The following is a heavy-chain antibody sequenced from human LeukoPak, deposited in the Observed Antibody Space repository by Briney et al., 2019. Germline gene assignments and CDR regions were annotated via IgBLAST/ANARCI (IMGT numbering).Heavy chain of an antibody. J-gene: IGHJ6*02. CDR3: ARQDKPGGYYYYGMDV. V-gene: IGHV4-59*08. CDR1: GGSISSYY. CDR2: IYYSGST. Sequence: PSETLSLTCTVSGGSISSYYWSWIRQPPGKGLEWIGYIYYSGSTNYNPSLKSRVTISVDTSKNQFSLKLSSVTAADTAVYYCARQDKPGGYYYYGMDVWGQGTTVTVSS. D-gene: IGHD1-14*01.